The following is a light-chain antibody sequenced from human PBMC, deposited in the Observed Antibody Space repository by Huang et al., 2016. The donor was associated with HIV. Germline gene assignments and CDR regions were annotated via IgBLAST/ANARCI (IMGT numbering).Light chain of an antibody. CDR1: QSISNS. CDR2: GAS. J-gene: IGKJ3*01. CDR3: QQSYTTPRVT. V-gene: IGKV1-39*01. Sequence: DIRMTQSPSSLSASVGDTVTIACRTSQSISNSLNWYQQKPGKAPKILIYGASSLHSGVPSRFRGSGSGTDFTLTIASLQPEDFATYTCQQSYTTPRVTFGPGTQVHIE.